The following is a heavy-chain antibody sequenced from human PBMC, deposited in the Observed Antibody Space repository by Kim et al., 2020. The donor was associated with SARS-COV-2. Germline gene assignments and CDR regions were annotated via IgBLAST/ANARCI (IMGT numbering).Heavy chain of an antibody. J-gene: IGHJ4*02. D-gene: IGHD3-10*01. V-gene: IGHV3-30*18. CDR1: GFTFSSYG. Sequence: GGSLRLSCAASGFTFSSYGMHWVRQAPGKGLEWVAVISYDGSNKYYADSVKGRFTISRDNSKNTLYLQMNSLRAEDTAVYYCAKDYKLWFGEFGGYYFDYRGQGTLVTVSS. CDR3: AKDYKLWFGEFGGYYFDY. CDR2: ISYDGSNK.